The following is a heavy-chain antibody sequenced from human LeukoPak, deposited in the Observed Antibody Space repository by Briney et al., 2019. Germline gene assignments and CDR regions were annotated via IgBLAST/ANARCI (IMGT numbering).Heavy chain of an antibody. J-gene: IGHJ6*03. CDR3: AKRGNPTVGHHYLDI. D-gene: IGHD1-1*01. CDR1: GFTFSSSD. CDR2: IRHSDSNT. Sequence: GGTLSLSCAASGFTFSSSDISWVRPAPGSGLEWVSSIRHSDSNTYYADSVMGRFTISRDNSKNTLYLQMNSLSAEDTAVYYCAKRGNPTVGHHYLDIWGKGTTVSVSS. V-gene: IGHV3-23*05.